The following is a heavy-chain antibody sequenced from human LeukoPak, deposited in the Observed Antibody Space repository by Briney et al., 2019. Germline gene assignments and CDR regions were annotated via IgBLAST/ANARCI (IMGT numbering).Heavy chain of an antibody. CDR2: ISDEGRST. V-gene: IGHV3-23*01. Sequence: PGGSLRLSCAVSGFTFSIYGMGWVRQAPGRGLEWVSAISDEGRSTYYSDSVKGRVIISRDNSKNTLYLQMNSLRADDTAVYFCVKRVPYSSSSVYFDSWGQGTLVTVSS. J-gene: IGHJ4*02. D-gene: IGHD6-6*01. CDR3: VKRVPYSSSSVYFDS. CDR1: GFTFSIYG.